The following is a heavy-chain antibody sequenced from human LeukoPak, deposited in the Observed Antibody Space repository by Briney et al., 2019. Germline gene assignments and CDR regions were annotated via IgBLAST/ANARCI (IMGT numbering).Heavy chain of an antibody. D-gene: IGHD3-10*01. J-gene: IGHJ4*02. V-gene: IGHV4-39*07. CDR3: ARGEEGFGDFDY. Sequence: SETLSLTCTVSGGSISSSSYYWGWSRQPPGKGLEWIGSIYYSGSTYYNPSLKSRVTISVDTSKNQFSLKLSSVTAADTAVYYCARGEEGFGDFDYWGQGTLVTVSS. CDR1: GGSISSSSYY. CDR2: IYYSGST.